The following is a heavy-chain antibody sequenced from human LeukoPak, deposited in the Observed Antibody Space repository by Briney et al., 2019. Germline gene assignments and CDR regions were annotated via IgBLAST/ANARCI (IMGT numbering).Heavy chain of an antibody. CDR3: ASGSGSYRTPYYYMDV. CDR2: ISGSGGST. CDR1: GFTFSSYA. Sequence: GGSLRLSCAASGFTFSSYAMSWVRQAPGKGLEWVSAISGSGGSTCYADSVKGRFIISRDNSKNTLYLQMNSLRAEDTAVYYCASGSGSYRTPYYYMDVWGTGTTVTVSS. D-gene: IGHD3-10*01. J-gene: IGHJ6*03. V-gene: IGHV3-23*01.